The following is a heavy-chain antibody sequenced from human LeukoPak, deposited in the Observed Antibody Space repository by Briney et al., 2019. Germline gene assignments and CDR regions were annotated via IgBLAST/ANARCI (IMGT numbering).Heavy chain of an antibody. D-gene: IGHD3-22*01. CDR1: GGSISSYY. V-gene: IGHV4-59*01. Sequence: SETLSLTCSVSGGSISSYYWSWIRQPPGKGLERIGYIYYSGSTNYNPSLKSRVTISVDTSKNQFSLKLSSVTAADTAVYYCARDFADYDSSGDRHPRYYFDYWGQGTLVTVSS. J-gene: IGHJ4*02. CDR2: IYYSGST. CDR3: ARDFADYDSSGDRHPRYYFDY.